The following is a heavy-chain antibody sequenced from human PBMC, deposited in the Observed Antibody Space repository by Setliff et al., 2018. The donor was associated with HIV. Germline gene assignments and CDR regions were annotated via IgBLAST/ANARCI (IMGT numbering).Heavy chain of an antibody. CDR2: IHHTGGT. V-gene: IGHV4-39*01. CDR3: ARSMRYFYDTSGFSWFDP. J-gene: IGHJ5*02. D-gene: IGHD3-22*01. CDR1: GGSIRSDNYY. Sequence: SETLSLTCRVSGGSIRSDNYYWAWIRQPPGKRLEWIASIHHTGGTYYNPSLKSRVTISVDTSKDQFSLKLRSLTATDMAIYHCARSMRYFYDTSGFSWFDPWGQGTQVTVSS.